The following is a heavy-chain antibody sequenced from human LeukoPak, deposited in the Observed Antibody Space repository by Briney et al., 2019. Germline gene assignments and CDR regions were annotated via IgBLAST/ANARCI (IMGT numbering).Heavy chain of an antibody. CDR2: INHSGST. CDR3: ARGGGSWYQDY. V-gene: IGHV4-34*01. J-gene: IGHJ4*02. CDR1: GGSFSGYY. Sequence: SETLSLTCAVYGGSFSGYYWSWIRQPPGKGREWIGEINHSGSTNYNPSLKSRVTISVDTSKNQFSLKLSSVTAADTAVYYCARGGGSWYQDYWGQGTLVTVSS. D-gene: IGHD2-15*01.